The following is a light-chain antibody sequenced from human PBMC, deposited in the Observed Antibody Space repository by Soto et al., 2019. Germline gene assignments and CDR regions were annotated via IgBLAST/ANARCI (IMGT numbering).Light chain of an antibody. CDR3: QQLNSSPLT. V-gene: IGKV1-9*01. CDR1: QGIFNY. CDR2: SAF. Sequence: DIQLTQSPSFLSASAGDRVTITCRASQGIFNYLAWYQRKPGKAPKLLIYSAFSLQSGVPSRFSGSGSGTEYTLTISSLQPEDFATYYCQQLNSSPLTFGGGTKVEIK. J-gene: IGKJ4*01.